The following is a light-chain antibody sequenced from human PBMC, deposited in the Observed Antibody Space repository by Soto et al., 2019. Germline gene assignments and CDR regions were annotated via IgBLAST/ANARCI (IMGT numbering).Light chain of an antibody. CDR3: QQYNNWPQT. Sequence: EIVMTQSPATLSVSPGERATLSCRASQSVSSNLARYQQQPGQAPRLLIYGASTRATGIPARFSGSGSGTEFTLTISSLQSEDFAVYYCQQYNNWPQTFGQGTKV. CDR1: QSVSSN. V-gene: IGKV3-15*01. J-gene: IGKJ1*01. CDR2: GAS.